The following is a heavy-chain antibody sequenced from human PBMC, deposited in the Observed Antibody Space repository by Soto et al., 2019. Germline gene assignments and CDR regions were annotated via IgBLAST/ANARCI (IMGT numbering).Heavy chain of an antibody. Sequence: QVHLQESGPGLVKPSETLSLTCAVSGASIGSGGWWSWVRQPPGKGLEWIAEIFHDGYTNYSPSLKSRVTISVDKSQNQFSLNVYSVTAADTAVYYCARHEGWTGPDQWGQGTLVTVSS. V-gene: IGHV4-4*02. CDR1: GASIGSGGW. CDR2: IFHDGYT. J-gene: IGHJ5*02. D-gene: IGHD2-8*02. CDR3: ARHEGWTGPDQ.